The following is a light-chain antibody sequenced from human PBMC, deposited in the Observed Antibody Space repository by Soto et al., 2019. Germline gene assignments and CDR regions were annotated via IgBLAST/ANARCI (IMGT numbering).Light chain of an antibody. J-gene: IGKJ4*01. Sequence: DIQMTQSPSSLSASLGDRVTITCRASQSISTYLNWYQQRPGKAPNLLIYAASSLQSGVPSRFSGSGSGTDFTLTISCLQSEDFATYYCQQYYSYPLTFGGGTKVDIK. CDR2: AAS. CDR3: QQYYSYPLT. V-gene: IGKV1-39*01. CDR1: QSISTY.